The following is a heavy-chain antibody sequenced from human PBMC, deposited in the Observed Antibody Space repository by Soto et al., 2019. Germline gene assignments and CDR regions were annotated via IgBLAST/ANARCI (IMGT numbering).Heavy chain of an antibody. J-gene: IGHJ4*02. Sequence: QVQLVESGGGVVQPGRSLRLSCAASGFTFSSYGMHWVRQAPGKGLEWVAVIWYDGSNKYYADSVKGRFTISRDNSKITLSLQMNSLRAEDTAVYYCARDKYSSGWSDYWGQGTLVTVSS. CDR3: ARDKYSSGWSDY. CDR1: GFTFSSYG. CDR2: IWYDGSNK. D-gene: IGHD6-19*01. V-gene: IGHV3-33*01.